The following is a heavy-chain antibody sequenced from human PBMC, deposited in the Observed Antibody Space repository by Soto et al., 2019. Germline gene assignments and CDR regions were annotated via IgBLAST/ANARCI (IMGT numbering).Heavy chain of an antibody. Sequence: SETLSLTCTVSGGSISSSSYYWGWIRQPPGKGLEWVGSLNYSGSTFYNPSLKSRVTISADTSKNQFSLKLSSVTAADTAVYYCARRSNRRGFWSVGMDVLVQGTSVT. CDR2: LNYSGST. V-gene: IGHV4-39*01. CDR1: GGSISSSSYY. D-gene: IGHD3-3*01. J-gene: IGHJ6*02. CDR3: ARRSNRRGFWSVGMDV.